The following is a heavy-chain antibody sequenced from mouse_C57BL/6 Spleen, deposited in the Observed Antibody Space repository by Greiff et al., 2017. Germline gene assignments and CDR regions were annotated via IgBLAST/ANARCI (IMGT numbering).Heavy chain of an antibody. J-gene: IGHJ3*01. CDR2: ISDGGSYT. D-gene: IGHD3-2*02. CDR1: GFTFSSYA. CDR3: ARDTAQATWTWFAY. Sequence: EVNLVESGGGLVKPGGSLKLSCAASGFTFSSYAMSWVRQTPEKRLEWVATISDGGSYTYYPDNVKGRFTISRDNAKNNLYLQMSHLKSEDTAMYYCARDTAQATWTWFAYWGQGTLVTVSA. V-gene: IGHV5-4*01.